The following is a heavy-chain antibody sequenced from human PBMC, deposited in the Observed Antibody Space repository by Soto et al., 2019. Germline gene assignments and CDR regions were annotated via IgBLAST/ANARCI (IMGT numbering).Heavy chain of an antibody. J-gene: IGHJ4*02. CDR2: IYWDDDK. V-gene: IGHV2-5*02. CDR3: AHLGLASYDSSGYRGHYFDY. D-gene: IGHD3-22*01. CDR1: GFSLSTAGVG. Sequence: QITLKESGPPLVKPTQTLTLTCTFSGFSLSTAGVGVGWIRQPPAKALEWLALIYWDDDKRYSSSLKSRLTITEDTSKNQVVLTMTNMDPVDTATYYCAHLGLASYDSSGYRGHYFDYWGQGTLVTVSS.